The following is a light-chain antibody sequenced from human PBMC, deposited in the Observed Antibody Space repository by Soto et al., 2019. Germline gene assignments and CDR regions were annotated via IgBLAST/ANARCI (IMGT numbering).Light chain of an antibody. V-gene: IGLV1-40*01. Sequence: QSVLTQPPSVSGAPGQRVTISCTGSSSNIGAGYDVHWYQRLPGRAPKLLIYGNTHRPSWVPDRFSGSKSGTSASLAITGLQAEDEADYYCLSFDSSLSVVFGGGTKLTVL. CDR2: GNT. CDR1: SSNIGAGYD. J-gene: IGLJ2*01. CDR3: LSFDSSLSVV.